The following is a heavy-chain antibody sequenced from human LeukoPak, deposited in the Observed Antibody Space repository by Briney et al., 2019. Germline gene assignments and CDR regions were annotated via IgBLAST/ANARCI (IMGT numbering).Heavy chain of an antibody. D-gene: IGHD2-21*02. Sequence: SETLSLTCTVSGGSVSSSSYYWGWIRQPPGKGLEWIGYVHSSGGTKYNPSLKSRVTVSIDMSRNQFSLNVRSVTAADTATYYCTKLSDCGDDCYDRPHWFDPWGQGRLVTVSS. CDR2: VHSSGGT. CDR3: TKLSDCGDDCYDRPHWFDP. V-gene: IGHV4-61*05. J-gene: IGHJ5*02. CDR1: GGSVSSSSYY.